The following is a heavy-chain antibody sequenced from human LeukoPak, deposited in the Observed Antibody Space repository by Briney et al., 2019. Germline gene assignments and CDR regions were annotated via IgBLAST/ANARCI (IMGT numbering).Heavy chain of an antibody. CDR2: INPNSGGT. CDR3: ARGRGYSGYGTIDY. D-gene: IGHD5-12*01. V-gene: IGHV1-2*04. Sequence: GASVKVSCKASGYTFTGYYMHWVRQAPGQGLEWMGWINPNSGGTNYAQKFQGWVTMTRDTSISTAYMELSRLRSDDTAVYYCARGRGYSGYGTIDYWGQGTLVTVSS. CDR1: GYTFTGYY. J-gene: IGHJ4*02.